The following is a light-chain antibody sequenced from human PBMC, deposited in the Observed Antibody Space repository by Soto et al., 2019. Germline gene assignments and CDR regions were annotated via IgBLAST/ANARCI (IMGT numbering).Light chain of an antibody. CDR3: QQYYSYPLT. V-gene: IGKV1-9*01. Sequence: DIQMTQSPSSLSASVGDRVTITCRASQGISSYLGWYQQKPGKAPKLLIFAASTLQSGVPSRFSGSGSGTDFTLTISCLQSEDFATYYCQQYYSYPLTFGGGSKVAIK. CDR1: QGISSY. J-gene: IGKJ4*01. CDR2: AAS.